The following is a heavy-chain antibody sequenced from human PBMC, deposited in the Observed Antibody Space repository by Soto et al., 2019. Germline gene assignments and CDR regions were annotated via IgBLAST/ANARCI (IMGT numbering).Heavy chain of an antibody. V-gene: IGHV1-18*01. J-gene: IGHJ4*02. CDR3: ARGRYGDY. CDR2: ISAHNGNT. D-gene: IGHD1-1*01. CDR1: GYAFTTYG. Sequence: QVHLVQSGAEVKKPGASVKVSCKGSGYAFTTYGITWVRQAPGQGLEWMGWISAHNGNTIYAQKLQGRVTVTRDTSTSTAYMELRRLRSDDTAVYYCARGRYGDYWGQGALVTVSS.